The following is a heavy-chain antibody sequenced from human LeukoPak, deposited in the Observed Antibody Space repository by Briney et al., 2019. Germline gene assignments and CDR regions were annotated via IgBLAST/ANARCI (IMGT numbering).Heavy chain of an antibody. D-gene: IGHD2-2*01. J-gene: IGHJ4*02. CDR2: VYKSGLF. V-gene: IGHV4-59*12. CDR1: GDSTTSYY. CDR3: ARGVVVPAANFDY. Sequence: SETLSLTCSVSGDSTTSYYWGWIRQSPGKGPEWLGYVYKSGLFDYNSSLRGRVTMSIDRSKNQFSLNLRSVTAADTAVYYCARGVVVPAANFDYWGQGTLVTVSS.